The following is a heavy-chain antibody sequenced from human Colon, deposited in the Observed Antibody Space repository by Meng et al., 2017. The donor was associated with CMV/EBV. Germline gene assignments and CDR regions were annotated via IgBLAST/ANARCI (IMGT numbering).Heavy chain of an antibody. Sequence: GESLKISCAASGFTFSSYAMHWVRQAPGKGLEWVAVISYDGSNKYYADSVKGRFTISRDNSKNTLYLQMNSLRAEDTAVYYCARDPDYDYDSMPPPPAWGQGTLVTVSS. CDR3: ARDPDYDYDSMPPPPA. J-gene: IGHJ5*02. CDR1: GFTFSSYA. D-gene: IGHD3-22*01. V-gene: IGHV3-30-3*01. CDR2: ISYDGSNK.